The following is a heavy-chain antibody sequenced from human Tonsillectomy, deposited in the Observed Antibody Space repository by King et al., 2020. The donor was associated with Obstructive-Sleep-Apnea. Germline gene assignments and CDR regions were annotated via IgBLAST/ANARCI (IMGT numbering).Heavy chain of an antibody. CDR1: GGSIISSYYY. Sequence: QLQESGPRLVKPSETLSLTCTVSGGSIISSYYYWGWIRQPPGKGLEWLGSVYHTGETYDSPSVEGRVTMSVDTAKNQFSLKLTSVTAADTAVYYCGXXXGXXXXFD. CDR2: VYHTGET. V-gene: IGHV4-39*07. CDR3: GXXXGXXXXFD. J-gene: IGHJ5*01.